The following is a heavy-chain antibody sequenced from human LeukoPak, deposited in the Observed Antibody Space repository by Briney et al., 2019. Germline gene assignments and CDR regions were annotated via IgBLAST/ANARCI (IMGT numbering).Heavy chain of an antibody. Sequence: ASVKVSCKASGYTFTSYGINWVRQAPGQGLEWMGWIRVYNGNTNYAQKLQGRVTMTTGTSTSTAYMELRSLRSDDTAVYYCARGPGGRSGYYPLEGYYYYYYMDVWGKGTTVTVSS. CDR1: GYTFTSYG. V-gene: IGHV1-18*01. CDR3: ARGPGGRSGYYPLEGYYYYYYMDV. J-gene: IGHJ6*03. CDR2: IRVYNGNT. D-gene: IGHD3-22*01.